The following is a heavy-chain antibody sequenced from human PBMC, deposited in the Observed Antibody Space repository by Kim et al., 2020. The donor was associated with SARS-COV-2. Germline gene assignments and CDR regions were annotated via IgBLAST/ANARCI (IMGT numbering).Heavy chain of an antibody. CDR2: ISGSGGST. CDR1: GFTFSSYA. J-gene: IGHJ3*02. Sequence: GGSLRLSCAASGFTFSSYAMSWVRQAPGKELEWVSAISGSGGSTYYADSVKGRFTISRDNSKNTLYLQMNSLRAEDTAVYYCVKDLGVGGARRGLGAFDIWGQGTMVTVSS. D-gene: IGHD1-26*01. V-gene: IGHV3-23*01. CDR3: VKDLGVGGARRGLGAFDI.